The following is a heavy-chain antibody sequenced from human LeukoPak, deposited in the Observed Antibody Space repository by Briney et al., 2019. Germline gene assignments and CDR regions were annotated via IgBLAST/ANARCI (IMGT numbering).Heavy chain of an antibody. CDR3: ASAGLVTHFDY. V-gene: IGHV4-59*06. CDR1: AGSIGSYY. J-gene: IGHJ4*02. D-gene: IGHD4-23*01. CDR2: IYYSGST. Sequence: SETLSLTCTVSAGSIGSYYWSWIRQHPGKGLEWIGYIYYSGSTYYNPSLKSRVTISVDTSKNQFSLKLSSVTAADTAVYYCASAGLVTHFDYWGQGTLVTVSS.